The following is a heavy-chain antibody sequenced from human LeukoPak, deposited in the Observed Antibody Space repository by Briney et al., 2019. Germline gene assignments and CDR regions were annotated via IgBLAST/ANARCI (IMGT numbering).Heavy chain of an antibody. Sequence: PSETLSLTCTVSGASISSYYWSWIRQPPGRGLEWVGYIYYSGSTNYNPSLKSRVTMSLDTSKNQFSLKLSSVTAADTAVYYCARDGAFGTVTTLLRGNAVGAFDIWGQGTMVTVSS. CDR1: GASISSYY. CDR3: ARDGAFGTVTTLLRGNAVGAFDI. J-gene: IGHJ3*02. D-gene: IGHD4-17*01. V-gene: IGHV4-59*12. CDR2: IYYSGST.